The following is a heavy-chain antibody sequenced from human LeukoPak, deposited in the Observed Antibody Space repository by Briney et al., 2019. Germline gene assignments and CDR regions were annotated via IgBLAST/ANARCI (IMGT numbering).Heavy chain of an antibody. Sequence: SETLSLTCGVYSGSLSDKYWSWIRQPPGKGLEWIGEIKPSGRTNYNPSLKSRVTMSIDTSKNQFSLKLSSVTAADTAVYYCARLSGYHFDYWGQGALVTVSS. CDR2: IKPSGRT. D-gene: IGHD5-12*01. CDR1: SGSLSDKY. CDR3: ARLSGYHFDY. J-gene: IGHJ4*02. V-gene: IGHV4-34*01.